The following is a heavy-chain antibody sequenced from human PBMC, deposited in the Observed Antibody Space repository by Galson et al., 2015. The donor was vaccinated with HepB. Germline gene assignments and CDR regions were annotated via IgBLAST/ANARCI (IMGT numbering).Heavy chain of an antibody. CDR3: ARDLGLAPRIFFNY. D-gene: IGHD6-6*01. CDR2: VSAYNGNS. CDR1: GYTFTSFG. V-gene: IGHV1-18*01. Sequence: SVTVSCKASGYTFTSFGISWVRQAPGQGLEWMGWVSAYNGNSEYAQSFQGRVTMTTDTSTSTAYMELRSLRSDDTAVYYCARDLGLAPRIFFNYWGQGTLVTVSS. J-gene: IGHJ4*02.